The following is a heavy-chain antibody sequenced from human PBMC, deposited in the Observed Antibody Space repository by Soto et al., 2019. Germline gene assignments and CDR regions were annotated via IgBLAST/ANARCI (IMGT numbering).Heavy chain of an antibody. CDR3: ARVGGLAARTFDY. J-gene: IGHJ4*02. D-gene: IGHD6-6*01. CDR1: GGSISDFY. V-gene: IGHV4-59*01. Sequence: SETLSLTCTVSGGSISDFYWSWIRQPPGKGLEWIGYIYYSGSTNYNPSLRSRVTISVDTSKNQFSLNLRSMSPADTAVYYCARVGGLAARTFDYWGPGTLVTVSS. CDR2: IYYSGST.